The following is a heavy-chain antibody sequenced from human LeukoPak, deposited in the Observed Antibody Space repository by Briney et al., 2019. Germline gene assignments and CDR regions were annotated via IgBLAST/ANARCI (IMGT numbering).Heavy chain of an antibody. CDR2: TPYSGDT. V-gene: IGHV4-39*01. Sequence: SETLSLTCTVSGDSISSSNYYWGWIRQPPGEGLEWIGSTPYSGDTVYNPSHKSRIIISVDTSKNQFSLKLTSVTAADTAVYYCVRSLATSGMYWGQGTLVTVSS. J-gene: IGHJ4*02. D-gene: IGHD6-13*01. CDR1: GDSISSSNYY. CDR3: VRSLATSGMY.